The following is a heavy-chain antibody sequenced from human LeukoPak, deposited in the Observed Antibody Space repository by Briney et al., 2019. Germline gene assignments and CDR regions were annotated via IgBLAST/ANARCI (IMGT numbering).Heavy chain of an antibody. D-gene: IGHD3-10*01. J-gene: IGHJ4*02. V-gene: IGHV5-10-1*01. Sequence: GASLKISCQGSGYIFSSYWINWVRQLPGKGLEWMGRIDPSDSYTNYNPSFQGHVTISADKSISTAYLQWSSLMASDTAMYYCARHTISDYWGQGTQVTVSS. CDR3: ARHTISDY. CDR1: GYIFSSYW. CDR2: IDPSDSYT.